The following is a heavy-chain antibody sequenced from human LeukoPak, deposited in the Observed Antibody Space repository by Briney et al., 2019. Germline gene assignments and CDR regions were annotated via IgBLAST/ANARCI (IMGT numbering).Heavy chain of an antibody. Sequence: ASVKVSCKASGYTFTSYYMRWVRQAPGQGLEWMGIINPSGGSTSYAQKFQGRVTMTRDTSTSTVYMELRSLRSEDTAVYYCARGNKAAGTKYYYYYMDVWGKGTTVTISS. J-gene: IGHJ6*03. D-gene: IGHD6-13*01. CDR2: INPSGGST. CDR1: GYTFTSYY. V-gene: IGHV1-46*01. CDR3: ARGNKAAGTKYYYYYMDV.